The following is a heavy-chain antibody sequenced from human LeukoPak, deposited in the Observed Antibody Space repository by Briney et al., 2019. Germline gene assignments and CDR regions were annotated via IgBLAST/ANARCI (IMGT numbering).Heavy chain of an antibody. CDR2: ISAYNGNT. V-gene: IGHV1-18*01. CDR1: GYTFTSYG. J-gene: IGHJ2*01. CDR3: ARTYYYGSGYYYNWYFDL. D-gene: IGHD3-22*01. Sequence: ASVKVSCKASGYTFTSYGISWVRQAPGQGLEWMGWISAYNGNTNYAQKLQGRVTMTTDTSTSTAYMELRSLRSDDTAVYYCARTYYYGSGYYYNWYFDLWGRGTLVTVSS.